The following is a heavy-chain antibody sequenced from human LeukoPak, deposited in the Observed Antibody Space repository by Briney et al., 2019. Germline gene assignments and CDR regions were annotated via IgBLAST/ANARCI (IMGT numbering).Heavy chain of an antibody. J-gene: IGHJ6*03. V-gene: IGHV4-59*12. CDR2: IYYSGST. CDR1: GGSISSYY. D-gene: IGHD2-2*01. Sequence: SETLSLTCNVSGGSISSYYWSWIRQPPGKGLEWLGYIYYSGSTNYNPSLKSRVTMSVDTSKNQFSLKLSSVTAADTAVYYCARDQTAPAKNYWYYMDVWGKGTTVTVSS. CDR3: ARDQTAPAKNYWYYMDV.